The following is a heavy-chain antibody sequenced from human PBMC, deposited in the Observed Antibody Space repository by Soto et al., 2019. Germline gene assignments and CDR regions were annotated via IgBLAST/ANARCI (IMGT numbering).Heavy chain of an antibody. J-gene: IGHJ5*02. D-gene: IGHD4-17*01. CDR1: GYTLNEVA. V-gene: IGHV1-24*01. CDR2: FDPDEAET. Sequence: QVQLVQPRAEVKKPGASVKVSCKVSGYTLNEVAMHWVRQAPGKGLEWLGGFDPDEAETIYAQHFQGRVTMTEDTSTDTVYMELSSLRSEDTALYFCTTYHGDYNFDHWGQGTLVTVSS. CDR3: TTYHGDYNFDH.